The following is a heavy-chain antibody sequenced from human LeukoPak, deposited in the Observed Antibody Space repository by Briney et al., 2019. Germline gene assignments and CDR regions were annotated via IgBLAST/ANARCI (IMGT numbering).Heavy chain of an antibody. CDR2: IYYSGSS. Sequence: SETLSLTCTVSGGSISGFYWSWIRQPPGKGLEWITFIYYSGSSNYNPSLKSRVTISVDTSKNQFSLKLTSVTAADTAVYYCARQPAASYYYYYGMDVWGQGTTVTVSS. D-gene: IGHD2-2*01. CDR3: ARQPAASYYYYYGMDV. V-gene: IGHV4-59*01. CDR1: GGSISGFY. J-gene: IGHJ6*02.